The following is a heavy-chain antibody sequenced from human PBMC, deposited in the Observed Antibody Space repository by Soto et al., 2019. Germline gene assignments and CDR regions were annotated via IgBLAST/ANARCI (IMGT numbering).Heavy chain of an antibody. CDR2: IYYSGNT. J-gene: IGHJ4*02. CDR1: GGSISSSSYY. CDR3: ARLSPGGYWVYFDY. D-gene: IGHD2-8*02. V-gene: IGHV4-39*01. Sequence: PSETLSLTCTVSGGSISSSSYYWGWIRQPPGKGLEWIGSIYYSGNTYYNPSLKSRVTISVDTSKNQFSLKLSTVTAADTAVYYCARLSPGGYWVYFDYWGQGTLVTVSS.